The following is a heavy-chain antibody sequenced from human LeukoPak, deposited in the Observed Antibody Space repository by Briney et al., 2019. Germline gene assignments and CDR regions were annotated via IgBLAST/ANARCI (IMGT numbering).Heavy chain of an antibody. D-gene: IGHD6-13*01. CDR2: INHSGST. CDR1: GGSFSGYY. J-gene: IGHJ3*02. CDR3: ARGAPSIAAAGSPNSYAFDI. V-gene: IGHV4-34*01. Sequence: SETLTLTCAVYGGSFSGYYWSWIRQPPGKGLEWIGEINHSGSTNYNPSLKSRVTISVDTSKNQFSLKLSSVTAADTAVYYCARGAPSIAAAGSPNSYAFDIWGQGTMVTVSS.